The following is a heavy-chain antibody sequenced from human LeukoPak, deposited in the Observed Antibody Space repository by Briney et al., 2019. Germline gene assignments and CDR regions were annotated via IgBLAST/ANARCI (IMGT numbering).Heavy chain of an antibody. CDR1: GFTVSSNY. D-gene: IGHD7-27*01. Sequence: PGGSLRLSCAASGFTVSSNYMSWVRQAPGKGLEWVPILYSDGTTYYADSVKGRFTISRDNSKNTLYLEMNNLKVEDTAVYYCAREPGDVNDYWGQGTLVTVSS. CDR2: LYSDGTT. J-gene: IGHJ4*02. CDR3: AREPGDVNDY. V-gene: IGHV3-53*01.